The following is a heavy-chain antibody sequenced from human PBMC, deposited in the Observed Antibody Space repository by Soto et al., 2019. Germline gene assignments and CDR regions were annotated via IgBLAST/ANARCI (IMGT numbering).Heavy chain of an antibody. J-gene: IGHJ5*02. Sequence: QMPGKGLEWMGIIYPGDSDTRYSPSFQGQVTISADKSISTAYVQWSSLKASDTAMYYCATSSLRYRSDWSWGQGTLFTVSS. D-gene: IGHD6-19*01. CDR3: ATSSLRYRSDWS. CDR2: IYPGDSDT. V-gene: IGHV5-51*01.